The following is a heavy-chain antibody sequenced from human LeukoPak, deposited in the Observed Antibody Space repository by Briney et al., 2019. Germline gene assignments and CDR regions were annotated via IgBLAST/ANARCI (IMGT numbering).Heavy chain of an antibody. V-gene: IGHV3-9*01. J-gene: IGHJ3*02. CDR2: INSNSDGI. CDR3: ATEYCSRASCPKDGFDI. Sequence: PGRSLRLSCAASGFTFDDYAMQGLLQPPGESREEWSGINSNSDGIDYADSVKSRFTISRDNAKYSLYLQMNSLSAEDTAVYYCATEYCSRASCPKDGFDIWGQGTMVTVSS. D-gene: IGHD2-2*01. CDR1: GFTFDDYA.